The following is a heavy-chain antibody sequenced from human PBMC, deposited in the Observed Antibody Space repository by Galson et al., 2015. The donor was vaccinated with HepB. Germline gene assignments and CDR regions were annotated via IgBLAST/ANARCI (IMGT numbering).Heavy chain of an antibody. Sequence: SLRLSCAASGFSFSDYYMSWIRQAPGKGLEWLSYISRRSQSIYYADSVKGRFTISTDNAKDSLFLQMNSLRPDDTAVYYCARDGDYYYGMDGWGQGTTVIVSS. CDR1: GFSFSDYY. CDR3: ARDGDYYYGMDG. V-gene: IGHV3-11*01. J-gene: IGHJ6*02. D-gene: IGHD4-17*01. CDR2: ISRRSQSI.